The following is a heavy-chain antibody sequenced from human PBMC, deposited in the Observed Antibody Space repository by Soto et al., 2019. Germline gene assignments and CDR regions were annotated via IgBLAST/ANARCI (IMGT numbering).Heavy chain of an antibody. J-gene: IGHJ3*02. V-gene: IGHV1-18*01. Sequence: QVQLVQSGAEVKKPGASVKVSCKASGYTFTSYGISWVRQAPGQGLEWMGWISAYNGNINYAQKLQGRVTMTTDTSTSTAYMELRSLRSDDTAVYYCARAGITIFGVVTVDAFDIWGQGTMVTVSS. CDR3: ARAGITIFGVVTVDAFDI. D-gene: IGHD3-3*01. CDR1: GYTFTSYG. CDR2: ISAYNGNI.